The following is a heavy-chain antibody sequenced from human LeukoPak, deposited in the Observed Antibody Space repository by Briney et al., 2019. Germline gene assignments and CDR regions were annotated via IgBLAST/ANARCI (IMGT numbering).Heavy chain of an antibody. CDR2: ISGSGGST. V-gene: IGHV3-23*01. CDR1: GFTFSSYA. D-gene: IGHD1-26*01. Sequence: PGGSLRLSCAASGFTFSSYAMSWVRQAPGKGLEWVSAISGSGGSTYYADSVKGRFTISRDNSKNTLYPQMNSLRAEDTAVYYCAKAVKYSGSYYFDYWGQGTLVTVSS. CDR3: AKAVKYSGSYYFDY. J-gene: IGHJ4*02.